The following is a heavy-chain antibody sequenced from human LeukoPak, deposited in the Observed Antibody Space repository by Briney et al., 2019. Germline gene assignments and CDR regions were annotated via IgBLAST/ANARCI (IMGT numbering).Heavy chain of an antibody. V-gene: IGHV1-69*13. D-gene: IGHD4-17*01. CDR3: ARVYGDWTYYFDY. CDR1: GGTFSSYA. J-gene: IGHJ4*02. Sequence: GASVQVSCKASGGTFSSYAISWVRQAPGQGLEWMGGIIPIFGTANYAQKFQGRVTITADESTSTAYMELSSLRSEDTAVYYCARVYGDWTYYFDYWGQGTLVTVSS. CDR2: IIPIFGTA.